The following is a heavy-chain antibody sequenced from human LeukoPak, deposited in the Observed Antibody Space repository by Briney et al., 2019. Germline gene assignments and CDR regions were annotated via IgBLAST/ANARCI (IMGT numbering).Heavy chain of an antibody. Sequence: SQTLSLTCTVSGASITSGIYYWTWIRHHPGKGLEWIGYIYSSGYTHYNPSVRSRVIMSMDTSKNQFSLSVTSVTAADTAVYHCARSRGTIYRADVFDIWGQGTVVTVSS. CDR1: GASITSGIYY. D-gene: IGHD1/OR15-1a*01. J-gene: IGHJ3*02. V-gene: IGHV4-31*03. CDR3: ARSRGTIYRADVFDI. CDR2: IYSSGYT.